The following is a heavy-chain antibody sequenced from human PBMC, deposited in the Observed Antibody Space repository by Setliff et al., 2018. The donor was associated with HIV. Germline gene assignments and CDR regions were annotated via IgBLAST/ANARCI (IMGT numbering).Heavy chain of an antibody. CDR3: ARDRDNLELRA. J-gene: IGHJ5*02. CDR1: GYTFTDFG. Sequence: ASVKVSCKASGYTFTDFGITWVRQAPGQGLEWMGWIGAFNGNTHYPQNLQGRVTMTTDTSTRTAYMELRSLRSDDTAVYFCARDRDNLELRAWGQGTLVTVSS. V-gene: IGHV1-18*01. D-gene: IGHD1-7*01. CDR2: IGAFNGNT.